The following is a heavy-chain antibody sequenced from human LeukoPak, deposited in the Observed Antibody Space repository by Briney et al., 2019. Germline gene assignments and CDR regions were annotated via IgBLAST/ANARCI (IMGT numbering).Heavy chain of an antibody. J-gene: IGHJ4*02. CDR3: TRQGERSSRYFDY. CDR2: IYPGDSDT. CDR1: GYSFTSYW. D-gene: IGHD6-13*01. Sequence: GESLKISCKGSGYSFTSYWIGWVRQMPGKGLEWMGIIYPGDSDTRYSPSFQGQVTISADKSISTAYLQWSSLKASDTAMYYCTRQGERSSRYFDYWGQGTLVTVSS. V-gene: IGHV5-51*01.